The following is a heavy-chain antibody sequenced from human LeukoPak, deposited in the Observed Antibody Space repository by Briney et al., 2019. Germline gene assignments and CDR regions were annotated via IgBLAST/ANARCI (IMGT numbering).Heavy chain of an antibody. D-gene: IGHD2-15*01. J-gene: IGHJ4*02. V-gene: IGHV3-21*01. CDR3: ARDPPGYCSGGSCYSLDY. CDR2: ISTSSSYI. Sequence: GGSLRLSCAASGFTFSSYSMNWVRQAPGKGLEWVSFISTSSSYIHNADSVKGRFTISRDNAENSLYLQMNSLRAEDTAVYYCARDPPGYCSGGSCYSLDYWGQGTLVTVSS. CDR1: GFTFSSYS.